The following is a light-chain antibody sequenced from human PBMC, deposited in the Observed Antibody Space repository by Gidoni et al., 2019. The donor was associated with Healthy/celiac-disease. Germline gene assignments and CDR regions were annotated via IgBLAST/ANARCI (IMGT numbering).Light chain of an antibody. CDR2: GAS. Sequence: IVMTQHPATLSVSPGERATRSCRASQSVSSNFAWYQQKPGQAPRLLIYGASTRATGIPAWFSGSGSGTEFTLTISSLQSEDFAVYYCQQYNNWPGAFGQGTKVEIK. CDR3: QQYNNWPGA. V-gene: IGKV3-15*01. J-gene: IGKJ1*01. CDR1: QSVSSN.